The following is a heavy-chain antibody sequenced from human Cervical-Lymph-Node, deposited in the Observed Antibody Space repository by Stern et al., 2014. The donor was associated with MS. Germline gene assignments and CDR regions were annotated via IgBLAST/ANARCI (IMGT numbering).Heavy chain of an antibody. D-gene: IGHD6-19*01. CDR1: GFTFSNYW. Sequence: EVQMVESGGGLVQPGGSLRLSCAASGFTFSNYWMHWVREVPGKGLVWVSRLNSDGSNTNYADSVKGRFTISRDNAKNTLWLQMNSPRAEDTAVYYCARDHSTGWYFFDFWGQGTLVTVSS. V-gene: IGHV3-74*01. J-gene: IGHJ4*02. CDR3: ARDHSTGWYFFDF. CDR2: LNSDGSNT.